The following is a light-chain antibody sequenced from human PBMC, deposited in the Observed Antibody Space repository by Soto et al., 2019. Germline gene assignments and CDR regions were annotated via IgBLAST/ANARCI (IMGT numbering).Light chain of an antibody. Sequence: DIQMTQSPSTLSASVGDRVTITCRASQSISSWLAWYQQKPGKAPKLLIYDPSSLESGVPSRFSGSGSGTEFTLTISSLQPDDFATYYCQQYNSYSWPFGQDTNV. V-gene: IGKV1-5*01. CDR2: DPS. CDR1: QSISSW. CDR3: QQYNSYSWP. J-gene: IGKJ1*01.